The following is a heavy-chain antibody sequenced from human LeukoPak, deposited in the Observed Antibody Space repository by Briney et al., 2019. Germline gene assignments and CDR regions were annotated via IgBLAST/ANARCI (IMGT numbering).Heavy chain of an antibody. D-gene: IGHD6-13*01. CDR2: IIPIFGTA. CDR3: AREGRSSSWYLIDY. J-gene: IGHJ4*02. CDR1: GYTFTSYY. V-gene: IGHV1-69*05. Sequence: SVKVSCKASGYTFTSYYMHWVRQAPGQGLEWTGGIIPIFGTANYAQKFQGRVTITTDESTSTAYMELSSLRSEDTAVYYCAREGRSSSWYLIDYWGQGTLVTVSS.